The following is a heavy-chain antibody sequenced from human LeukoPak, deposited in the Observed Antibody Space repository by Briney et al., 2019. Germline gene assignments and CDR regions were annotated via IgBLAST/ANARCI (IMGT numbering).Heavy chain of an antibody. CDR3: AKDTTAWWYHRAYMDV. D-gene: IGHD2-15*01. J-gene: IGHJ6*03. Sequence: TGGSLRLSCAASGFTFSSYAMSRVRQAPGGGLEWVSAISGSGDTTYHADSVKGRFTISRDNSENRLSLQMDSLRAEDTAVYFCAKDTTAWWYHRAYMDVWGKGTTVTVSS. CDR2: ISGSGDTT. V-gene: IGHV3-23*01. CDR1: GFTFSSYA.